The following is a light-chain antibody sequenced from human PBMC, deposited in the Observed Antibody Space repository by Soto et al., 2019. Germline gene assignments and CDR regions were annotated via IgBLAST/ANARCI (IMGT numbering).Light chain of an antibody. V-gene: IGKV3-20*01. Sequence: EIVLTQSPGTLSLSPGERATLSCRPSQSVSSSYLARYQQKPGQAPRLLIYGASSRATGIPDRFSGSGSGTDFTLTISRLEPEDFAVYYCQQYGSSPPVTFGQGTRLEIK. CDR2: GAS. CDR1: QSVSSSY. J-gene: IGKJ5*01. CDR3: QQYGSSPPVT.